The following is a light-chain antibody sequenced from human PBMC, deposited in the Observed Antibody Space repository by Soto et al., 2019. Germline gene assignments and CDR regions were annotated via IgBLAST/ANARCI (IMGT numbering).Light chain of an antibody. CDR1: QSIRSW. Sequence: DIQMTQSPSTLSASVGDRVTITCRASQSIRSWLAWYQQKPGKAPKVLTYDASSLESGVPSRFSGSGSGTEFTLTISSLQPEDFATYYCQQFNSYPITFGQGTRLEIK. CDR3: QQFNSYPIT. J-gene: IGKJ5*01. CDR2: DAS. V-gene: IGKV1-5*01.